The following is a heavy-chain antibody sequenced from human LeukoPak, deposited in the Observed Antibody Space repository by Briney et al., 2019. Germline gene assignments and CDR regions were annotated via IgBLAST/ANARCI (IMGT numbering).Heavy chain of an antibody. Sequence: GGSLRLSCAASGFTFSTYWMHWVRQAPGKGLEWVSVIYSGDNTYYADSVKGRFTISRDNSKNTLYLQMNSLRAEDTAVYYCAKDTGQVAWLVDYWGQGTLVTVSS. V-gene: IGHV3-66*01. D-gene: IGHD5-12*01. CDR2: IYSGDNT. CDR3: AKDTGQVAWLVDY. J-gene: IGHJ4*02. CDR1: GFTFSTYW.